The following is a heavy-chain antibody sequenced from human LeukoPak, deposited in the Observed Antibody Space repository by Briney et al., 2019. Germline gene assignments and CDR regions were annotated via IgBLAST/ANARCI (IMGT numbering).Heavy chain of an antibody. J-gene: IGHJ4*02. CDR1: GASFRNYY. Sequence: SETLSLTCAVYGASFRNYYWSWIRQTPGKGLEWIGEIDHSGSTNYNPSLGSRVTISLDTSKNQFSLKLTSVTAADTAVYYCARSGTYQYRTTSYYWGQGTLVSVSS. D-gene: IGHD3-10*01. CDR3: ARSGTYQYRTTSYY. V-gene: IGHV4-34*01. CDR2: IDHSGST.